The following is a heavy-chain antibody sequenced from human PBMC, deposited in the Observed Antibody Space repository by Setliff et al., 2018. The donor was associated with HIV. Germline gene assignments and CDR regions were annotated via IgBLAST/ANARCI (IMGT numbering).Heavy chain of an antibody. CDR2: ISSSSATM. V-gene: IGHV3-48*01. Sequence: GGSLRLSCAASGFTFSSYSMNWVRQAPGKGLEWVSYISSSSATMYYADSMKGRFTISRDNAKNSLYLQMNSLRAEDTAVYYCARGTGDTSGYYYYSEYFQNWGQGTLVTVSS. CDR1: GFTFSSYS. CDR3: ARGTGDTSGYYYYSEYFQN. D-gene: IGHD3-22*01. J-gene: IGHJ1*01.